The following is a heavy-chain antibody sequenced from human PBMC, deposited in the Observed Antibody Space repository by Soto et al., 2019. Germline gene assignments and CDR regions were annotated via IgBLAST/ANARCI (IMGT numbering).Heavy chain of an antibody. CDR3: AKVRRHDYGDCLFDY. CDR2: ISGSGGST. D-gene: IGHD4-17*01. Sequence: PGGSLRLSCAASGFTFSSYAMSWVRQAPGKGLEWVSAISGSGGSTYYADSVKGRFTISRDNSKNTLYLQMNSLRAENTAVYYCAKVRRHDYGDCLFDYWGQGTLVTVSS. CDR1: GFTFSSYA. J-gene: IGHJ4*02. V-gene: IGHV3-23*01.